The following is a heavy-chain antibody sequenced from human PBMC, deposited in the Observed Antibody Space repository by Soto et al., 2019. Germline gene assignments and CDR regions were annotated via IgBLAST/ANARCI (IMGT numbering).Heavy chain of an antibody. CDR2: INPNSGGT. CDR3: ARDFVLGAPDYLDY. D-gene: IGHD2-8*02. V-gene: IGHV1-2*04. Sequence: ALVKVSCKASGYTFTGYFMHWVRQAPGQGLEWMGWINPNSGGTNYAQKFQGWVTMTRDTSISTAYLDMNSLRGDDTAVYYCARDFVLGAPDYLDYWGQGTLVTVSS. CDR1: GYTFTGYF. J-gene: IGHJ4*02.